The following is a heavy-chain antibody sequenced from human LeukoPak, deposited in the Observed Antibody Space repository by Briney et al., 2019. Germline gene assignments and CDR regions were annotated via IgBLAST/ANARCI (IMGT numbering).Heavy chain of an antibody. CDR3: ARVSESGNSDY. J-gene: IGHJ4*02. CDR2: IWYDGTNK. V-gene: IGHV3-33*01. CDR1: GFPFTSYG. Sequence: GGSLRLSCAASGFPFTSYGMHWVRQAPGKGLEWVAVIWYDGTNKHYADSVKGRYTISRDTSNNMLYLQMNSLRAEDTAVYYCARVSESGNSDYWGQGTLVTVSS. D-gene: IGHD4-23*01.